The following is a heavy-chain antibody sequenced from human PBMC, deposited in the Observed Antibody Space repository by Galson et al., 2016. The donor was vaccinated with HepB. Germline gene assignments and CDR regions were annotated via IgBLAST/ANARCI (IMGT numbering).Heavy chain of an antibody. D-gene: IGHD6-13*01. CDR2: IYYSGST. CDR1: GGSISNYY. V-gene: IGHV4-59*01. J-gene: IGHJ4*02. CDR3: ARDRGSAAGFDY. Sequence: ETLSLTRTVSGGSISNYYWSWIRQPPGKGLEWIAYIYYSGSTNQNPSLKSRVTISVDTSKNQFSLQLRSVTAADTAVYYCARDRGSAAGFDYWGQGTLVTVSS.